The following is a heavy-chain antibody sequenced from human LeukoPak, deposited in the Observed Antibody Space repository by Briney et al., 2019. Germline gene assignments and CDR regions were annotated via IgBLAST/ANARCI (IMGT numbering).Heavy chain of an antibody. Sequence: SETLSLTCTVSGGSINNNNYFWGWIRQPPGKGLEWIASIHYSGSTYYNPSLKSRVTISVDTSKNQFSLKLSSVTAADTAVYYCARQMVRGVISWFDPWGQGTLVTVSS. D-gene: IGHD3-10*01. CDR1: GGSINNNNYF. J-gene: IGHJ5*02. CDR3: ARQMVRGVISWFDP. CDR2: IHYSGST. V-gene: IGHV4-39*01.